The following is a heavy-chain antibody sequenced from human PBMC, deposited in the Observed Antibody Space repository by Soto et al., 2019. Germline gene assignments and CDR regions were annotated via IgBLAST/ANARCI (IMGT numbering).Heavy chain of an antibody. Sequence: GGSLRLSCAASGFTFSNAWMNWVRQAPGKGLEWVGRIKSKTDGGTTDYAAPVKGRFTISRDDSKNTLYLQMNSLKTEDTAVYYCTTGRPPVGDFWSGYFPGGMDVWGQGTTVTVSS. CDR2: IKSKTDGGTT. CDR3: TTGRPPVGDFWSGYFPGGMDV. V-gene: IGHV3-15*07. CDR1: GFTFSNAW. D-gene: IGHD3-3*01. J-gene: IGHJ6*02.